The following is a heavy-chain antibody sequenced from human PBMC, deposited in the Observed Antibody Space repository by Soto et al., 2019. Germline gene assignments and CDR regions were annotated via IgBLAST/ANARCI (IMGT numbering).Heavy chain of an antibody. CDR2: IFPGDSDT. V-gene: IGHV5-51*01. D-gene: IGHD1-26*01. CDR3: AAGYSTVLDAGDI. Sequence: GESLKISCKGSGYNFANFWIGWVRQMPGKGLEWMGMIFPGDSDTKNSPSLEGQITMSVDKSDSSAYLQWRSLKAPATAIYYCAAGYSTVLDAGDIWGQGRRVTV. J-gene: IGHJ3*02. CDR1: GYNFANFW.